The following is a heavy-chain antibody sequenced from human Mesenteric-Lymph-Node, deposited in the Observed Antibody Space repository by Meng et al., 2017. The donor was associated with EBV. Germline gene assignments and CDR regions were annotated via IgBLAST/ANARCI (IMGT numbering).Heavy chain of an antibody. CDR2: SDPADGET. CDR3: ARPGSYLYFDY. V-gene: IGHV1-24*01. J-gene: IGHJ4*02. CDR1: DSFLTEYH. D-gene: IGHD3-10*01. Sequence: QLVQSRGGAKNLTGSVMISCKVADSFLTEYHIHLWLHAPGKGLVVLGCSDPADGETIYSEKSLRSGSMTDNTTTKTAFLQLINLMSEDTTVVYYSARPGSYLYFDYWGQGTLVTVSS.